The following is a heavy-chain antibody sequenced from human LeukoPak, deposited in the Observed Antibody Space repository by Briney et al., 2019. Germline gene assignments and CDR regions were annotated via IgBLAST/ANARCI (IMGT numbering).Heavy chain of an antibody. CDR2: IYYRGST. Sequence: SETLSLTCTVSGGSISNYFWSWIRQPPGKGLEWIGYIYYRGSTNYNPSLKSRVTISVDTSKNQFSLKLSSVTAADTAVYYCARYQVGADYYFDYWGQGTLVTVSS. CDR1: GGSISNYF. V-gene: IGHV4-59*01. J-gene: IGHJ4*02. CDR3: ARYQVGADYYFDY. D-gene: IGHD2-2*01.